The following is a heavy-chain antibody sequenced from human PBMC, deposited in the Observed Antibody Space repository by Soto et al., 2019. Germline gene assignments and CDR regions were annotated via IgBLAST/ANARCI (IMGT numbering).Heavy chain of an antibody. D-gene: IGHD1-26*01. CDR3: ARRWEYFYMDV. J-gene: IGHJ6*03. CDR2: INTDGTSP. Sequence: EVQLVESGGTLVQPGGSLRLSCAASGFTFSSYWMHWVRQAPGKGLVWVSRINTDGTSPKYAESVKGLFTISRDNAKITLYLEMNSLRDEDTAVYYCARRWEYFYMDVWGKGTTVTV. CDR1: GFTFSSYW. V-gene: IGHV3-74*03.